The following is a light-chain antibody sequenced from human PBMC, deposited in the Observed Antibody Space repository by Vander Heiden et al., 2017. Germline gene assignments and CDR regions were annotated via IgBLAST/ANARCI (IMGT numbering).Light chain of an antibody. CDR1: SSDVGGYHY. Sequence: QSALTQPASVSGSPGQPIPISCTGTSSDVGGYHYVSWYQQHPGKAPKLMIYDVSNRPSGVSNRFSGSKSGNTASLTISGLQAEDEADYYCSSYTSSSTLVVFGGGTKLTVL. J-gene: IGLJ2*01. CDR2: DVS. CDR3: SSYTSSSTLVV. V-gene: IGLV2-14*01.